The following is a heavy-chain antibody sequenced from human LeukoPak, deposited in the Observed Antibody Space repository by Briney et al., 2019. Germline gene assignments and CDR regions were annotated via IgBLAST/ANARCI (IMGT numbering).Heavy chain of an antibody. CDR3: ATLYSYGYFDY. CDR2: IYSGGST. J-gene: IGHJ4*02. CDR1: GFTFSTYA. D-gene: IGHD5-18*01. V-gene: IGHV3-23*03. Sequence: PGGSLRLSCAASGFTFSTYAMSWVRQAPGKGLEWVSVIYSGGSTYYADSVKGRFTISRDNSKNTLYLQMNSLRAEDTAVYYCATLYSYGYFDYWGQGTLATVSS.